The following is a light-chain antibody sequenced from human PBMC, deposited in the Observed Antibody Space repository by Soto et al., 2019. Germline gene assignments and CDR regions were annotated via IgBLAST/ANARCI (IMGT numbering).Light chain of an antibody. J-gene: IGLJ3*02. CDR2: SNN. Sequence: QSVLTQPPSASGTPGQRVTISCSGSSSNIGSNYVYWYQQLPGTAPKLIIYSNNQRPSGVPDRFSGSKSGTSASLAISGLRSEDEADYYCAAWDDSLSVLVFGGGTKLTVL. CDR1: SSNIGSNY. V-gene: IGLV1-47*02. CDR3: AAWDDSLSVLV.